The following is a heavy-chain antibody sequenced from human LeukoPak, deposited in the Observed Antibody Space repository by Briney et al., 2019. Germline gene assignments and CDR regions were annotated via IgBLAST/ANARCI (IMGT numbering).Heavy chain of an antibody. J-gene: IGHJ4*02. CDR3: ARAVEMSTIHPGFDF. D-gene: IGHD5-24*01. V-gene: IGHV4-39*01. Sequence: SETLSLTCTVSSASISSSRYYWGWIRQSPGKGLEWLGSIYYSWSTYYNPSLKSRVTISVDTSKNQVSLNLTSVTAADTAVYYCARAVEMSTIHPGFDFWGQGALVTVSS. CDR1: SASISSSRYY. CDR2: IYYSWST.